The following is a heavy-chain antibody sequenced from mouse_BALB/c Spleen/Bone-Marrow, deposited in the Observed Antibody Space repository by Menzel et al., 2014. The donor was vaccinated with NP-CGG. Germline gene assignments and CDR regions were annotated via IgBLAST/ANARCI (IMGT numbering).Heavy chain of an antibody. V-gene: IGHV2-6-7*01. J-gene: IGHJ4*01. D-gene: IGHD2-2*01. CDR3: AREGFYYGYGYAMDY. CDR2: IWGDGRT. CDR1: GFSLTGYG. Sequence: VKLVESGPGLVAPSQSLSITCTVSGFSLTGYGVNWVRQPPGKALECLGMIWGDGRTDYNSALKSRLSISKDNSKSQVFLKINSLQTDDTARYYCAREGFYYGYGYAMDYWGQGTSVTVSS.